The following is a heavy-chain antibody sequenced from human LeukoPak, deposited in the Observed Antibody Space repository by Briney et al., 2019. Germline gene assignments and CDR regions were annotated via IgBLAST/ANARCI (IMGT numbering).Heavy chain of an antibody. CDR2: IYYSGST. J-gene: IGHJ4*02. CDR3: ARHPTLRYGPSYYFDY. Sequence: SETLSLTCTVYGGSISSSSYYWGWIRQPPWKGLEWIGSIYYSGSTYYNPSLKSRVTISVDTSKNQFSLKLSSVTAADTAVYYCARHPTLRYGPSYYFDYWGQGTLVTVSS. D-gene: IGHD1-14*01. CDR1: GGSISSSSYY. V-gene: IGHV4-39*01.